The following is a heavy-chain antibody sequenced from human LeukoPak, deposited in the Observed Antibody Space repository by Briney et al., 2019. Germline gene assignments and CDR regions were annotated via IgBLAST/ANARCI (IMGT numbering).Heavy chain of an antibody. D-gene: IGHD1-26*01. CDR2: IYYSGST. V-gene: IGHV4-39*01. Sequence: PSETLPLTCTVSGGSISSSSYYWGRIRQPPGKGLEWIGSIYYSGSTYYNPSLKSRVTISVDTSKNQFSLKLSSVTAADTAVYYCARHIRGIVGALYGMDVWGQGTTVTVSS. CDR3: ARHIRGIVGALYGMDV. CDR1: GGSISSSSYY. J-gene: IGHJ6*02.